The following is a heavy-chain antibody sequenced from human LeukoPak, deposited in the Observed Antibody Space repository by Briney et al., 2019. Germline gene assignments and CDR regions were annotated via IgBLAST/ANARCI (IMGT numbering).Heavy chain of an antibody. CDR2: INDDGSAT. Sequence: GGSLRLSCAASGFTFSNYWMHWVRQVPGKGLVWVSRINDDGSATFYADSVKGRFTISRDNSKNTLYLQMNSLRAEDTAVYYCAKDDYYDTSGYRDWGQGTLVTVSS. CDR3: AKDDYYDTSGYRD. CDR1: GFTFSNYW. J-gene: IGHJ4*02. V-gene: IGHV3-74*01. D-gene: IGHD3-22*01.